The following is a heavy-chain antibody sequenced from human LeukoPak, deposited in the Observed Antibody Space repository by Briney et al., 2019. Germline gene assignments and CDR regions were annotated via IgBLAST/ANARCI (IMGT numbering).Heavy chain of an antibody. V-gene: IGHV3-74*01. Sequence: PGGSLRLSCAASRLTLSGYWMHWVRQAPGKGLVWVSRINGDASSTSYADSVKGRFTISRDNAKSTLYLQMNSLRVEDTAVYYCARARGNTYGYFEYWGQGTLVTVSS. CDR2: INGDASST. CDR3: ARARGNTYGYFEY. J-gene: IGHJ4*02. D-gene: IGHD5-18*01. CDR1: RLTLSGYW.